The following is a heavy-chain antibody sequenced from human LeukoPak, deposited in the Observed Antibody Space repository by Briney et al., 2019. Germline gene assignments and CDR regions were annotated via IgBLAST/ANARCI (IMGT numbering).Heavy chain of an antibody. V-gene: IGHV1-2*02. CDR2: INPNIGGT. CDR3: SRLGYCSSTRCRRGAFDI. Sequence: ASVKVSCKASGYTFTGYYMHWVRQAPGQGLGWMGWINPNIGGTNYAQKFQGRVTMTSDTSISTGYMDLSRLRSDDTTVYYCSRLGYCSSTRCRRGAFDIWGQGTMVTVSS. J-gene: IGHJ3*02. CDR1: GYTFTGYY. D-gene: IGHD2-2*01.